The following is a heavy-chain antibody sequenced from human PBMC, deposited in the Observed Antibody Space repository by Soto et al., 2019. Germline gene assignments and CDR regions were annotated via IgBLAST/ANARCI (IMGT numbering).Heavy chain of an antibody. CDR3: AKDRWSEQLWPMGAFDI. V-gene: IGHV3-9*01. CDR1: GFTFNDYA. J-gene: IGHJ3*02. D-gene: IGHD5-18*01. CDR2: ISWNSGSI. Sequence: EVQLVESGGGLVQPGRSLRLSCAASGFTFNDYAMHWVRQAPGKGLEWVSGISWNSGSIGYADSVKGRFTISRDNAKNSLYLQMNSLRAEDTALYYCAKDRWSEQLWPMGAFDIWGQGTMVTVSS.